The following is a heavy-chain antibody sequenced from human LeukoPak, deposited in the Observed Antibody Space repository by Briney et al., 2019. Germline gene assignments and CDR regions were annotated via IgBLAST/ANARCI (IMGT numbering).Heavy chain of an antibody. V-gene: IGHV3-23*01. J-gene: IGHJ6*02. CDR3: ASSWYHYHYGMDV. CDR1: GFTFSSYV. Sequence: PGGSLRLPCAASGFTFSSYVMTWVRQAPGKGLDWVSSISGSGGSTYYADSVKGRFTISRDNSKNSLYLQMNSLRAEDTAVYYCASSWYHYHYGMDVWGQGTTVTVSS. CDR2: ISGSGGST. D-gene: IGHD2-15*01.